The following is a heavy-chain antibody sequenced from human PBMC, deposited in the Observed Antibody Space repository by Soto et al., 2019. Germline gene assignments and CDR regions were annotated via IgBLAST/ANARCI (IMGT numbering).Heavy chain of an antibody. Sequence: EVQLLESGGGLVQPGWSLRLSCAASGFTFSSYAMNWVRQAPGKGLERVSVISGNGSRTYYADSVKGQFTISRDNSKNTLYLQMTGLRAEDTAVYYCASRSSRWSFDSGGQGPLITVSS. CDR3: ASRSSRWSFDS. V-gene: IGHV3-23*01. J-gene: IGHJ4*02. D-gene: IGHD6-19*01. CDR2: ISGNGSRT. CDR1: GFTFSSYA.